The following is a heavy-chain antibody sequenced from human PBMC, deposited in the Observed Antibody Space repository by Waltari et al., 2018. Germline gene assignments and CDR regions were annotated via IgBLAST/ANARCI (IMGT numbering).Heavy chain of an antibody. Sequence: QVQLVQSGAEVKKPGSSVKVSCKASGGTFSSYAISWVRQAPGQGLEWMGRIIPIFGTANYAQKFQGRVTITADQSTSTAYMELSSLRSEDTAVYYCARDRPGCSGGSCHMVVEYFDYWGQGTLVTVSS. CDR3: ARDRPGCSGGSCHMVVEYFDY. D-gene: IGHD2-15*01. CDR2: IIPIFGTA. V-gene: IGHV1-69*15. J-gene: IGHJ4*02. CDR1: GGTFSSYA.